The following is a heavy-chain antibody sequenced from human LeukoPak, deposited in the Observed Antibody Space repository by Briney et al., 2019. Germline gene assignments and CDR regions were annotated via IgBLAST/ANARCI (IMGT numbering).Heavy chain of an antibody. CDR1: GFTFSSYA. V-gene: IGHV3-30-3*01. D-gene: IGHD3-22*01. Sequence: PGGSLRLSCAASGFTFSSYAMHWVRQAPGKGLEWVAVVSYDGSNKYYADSVKGRFTISRDNSKNTLYLQMNSLRAEDTAVYYCARDLTTYYYDSSGYSEGDYWGQGTLVTVSS. CDR2: VSYDGSNK. J-gene: IGHJ4*02. CDR3: ARDLTTYYYDSSGYSEGDY.